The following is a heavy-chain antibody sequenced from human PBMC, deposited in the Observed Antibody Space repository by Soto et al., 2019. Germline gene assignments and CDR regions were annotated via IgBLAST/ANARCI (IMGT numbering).Heavy chain of an antibody. CDR3: ASRGNYYASSDDYFY. J-gene: IGHJ4*01. CDR1: GDTFKNYV. Sequence: QVQLVQSGPEVKKPGSSVKVSCKASGDTFKNYVITWVRQAPGQGLEWMGGITPTFTRTDYAQKFQGRLTLTADESTSTVYMELTSLRSDDTAVYYCASRGNYYASSDDYFYWGQGTLVVVSS. CDR2: ITPTFTRT. D-gene: IGHD3-10*01. V-gene: IGHV1-69*01.